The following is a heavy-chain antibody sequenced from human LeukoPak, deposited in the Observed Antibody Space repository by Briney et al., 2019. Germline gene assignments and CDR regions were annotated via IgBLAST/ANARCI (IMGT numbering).Heavy chain of an antibody. CDR1: GFTFSSFG. J-gene: IGHJ4*02. D-gene: IGHD6-6*01. CDR2: ISHTSSAI. CDR3: ARRGQLVLVYFDY. Sequence: TGGSLRLSCAASGFTFSSFGMNWVRQAPGRGLEWVSYISHTSSAIEYADSVKGRFTISRDNAKNSLYLQMNSLRAEDTAVYYCARRGQLVLVYFDYWGQGTLVTVSS. V-gene: IGHV3-48*04.